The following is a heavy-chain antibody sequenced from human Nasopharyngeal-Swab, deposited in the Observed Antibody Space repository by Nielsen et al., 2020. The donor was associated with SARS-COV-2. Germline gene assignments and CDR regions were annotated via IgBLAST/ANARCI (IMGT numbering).Heavy chain of an antibody. Sequence: GESLKISCAASGFTFGYYGMHWVRQAPGKGLEWVAVISYDGSKKYYVDSVKSRLTISRDNSKNTLYLQMNSLRAEDTAVYYCARDIGHSSGWYSYYSYGMDVWGQGTTVTVSS. V-gene: IGHV3-30*03. CDR1: GFTFGYYG. CDR3: ARDIGHSSGWYSYYSYGMDV. J-gene: IGHJ6*02. CDR2: ISYDGSKK. D-gene: IGHD6-19*01.